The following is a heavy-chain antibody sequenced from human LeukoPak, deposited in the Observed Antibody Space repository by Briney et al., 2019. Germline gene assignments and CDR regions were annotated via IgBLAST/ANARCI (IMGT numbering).Heavy chain of an antibody. CDR3: ARDQGSLSRSWYTGY. D-gene: IGHD6-13*01. Sequence: ASVKISCKASGYTFTSYHIHWVRQSPGQGLEWIGRINPNSGDTNFAQKFQGRVTMTRDTSITTAYMELSSLRPGDTAVYFCARDQGSLSRSWYTGYWGQGTQVTVSS. CDR2: INPNSGDT. V-gene: IGHV1-2*06. CDR1: GYTFTSYH. J-gene: IGHJ4*02.